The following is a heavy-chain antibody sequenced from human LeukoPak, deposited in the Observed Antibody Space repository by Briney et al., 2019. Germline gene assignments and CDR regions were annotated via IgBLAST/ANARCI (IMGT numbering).Heavy chain of an antibody. CDR1: GFTFSSYS. V-gene: IGHV3-21*01. CDR3: ARALYDFWSGDAFDI. J-gene: IGHJ3*02. CDR2: ISSSSSYI. Sequence: GGSLRLSCAASGFTFSSYSMNWVRQAPGKGLEWVSSISSSSSYIYYADSVKGRFTISRDNAKNSLYLQMNSLRAEDTAVYYCARALYDFWSGDAFDIWGQGTMVTVSS. D-gene: IGHD3-3*01.